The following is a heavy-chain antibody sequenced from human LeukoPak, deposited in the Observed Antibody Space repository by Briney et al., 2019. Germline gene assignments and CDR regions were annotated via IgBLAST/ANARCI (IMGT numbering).Heavy chain of an antibody. CDR3: AKDQKFSGHDLYYFDF. Sequence: SLRLSCTASGFSFRTYGMHWVRQAPGKGLDWVAFIWYDGNKKNYADSVKGRFTISRDNSKNTLYLQMNSLRAEDTAVYYCAKDQKFSGHDLYYFDFWGQGTLVTVSS. J-gene: IGHJ4*02. CDR2: IWYDGNKK. V-gene: IGHV3-30*02. CDR1: GFSFRTYG. D-gene: IGHD5-12*01.